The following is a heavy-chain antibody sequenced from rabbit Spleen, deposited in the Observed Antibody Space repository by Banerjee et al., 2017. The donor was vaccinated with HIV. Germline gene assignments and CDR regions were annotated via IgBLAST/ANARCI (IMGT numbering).Heavy chain of an antibody. CDR3: VRGASGSSYYSL. CDR1: GFTISSYYY. J-gene: IGHJ4*01. D-gene: IGHD8-1*01. CDR2: IYVGRGGT. Sequence: QEQLEESGGGLVQPEGSLTLTCTASGFTISSYYYMCWVRQAPGKGLEWIGCIYVGRGGTQYANWAKGRVTMYKTSSATVTLQLTSLTAADTATYFCVRGASGSSYYSLWGQGTLVTFS. V-gene: IGHV1S45*01.